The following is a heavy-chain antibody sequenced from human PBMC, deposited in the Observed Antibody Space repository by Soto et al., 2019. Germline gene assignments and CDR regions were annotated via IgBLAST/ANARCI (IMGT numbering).Heavy chain of an antibody. CDR2: ISSNGVHT. V-gene: IGHV3-23*01. J-gene: IGHJ5*02. CDR1: GFPFTKCA. D-gene: IGHD6-19*01. CDR3: AKDDTSRAPRGYSSAWYGFFDP. Sequence: PGGSLRLSCAASGFPFTKCAMSWVRQAPGTGLEWVSAISSNGVHTYYADSVKGRFAISRDNSKNTLYLELNSLRTEDTAVYYCAKDDTSRAPRGYSSAWYGFFDPWGQGTLVTVSS.